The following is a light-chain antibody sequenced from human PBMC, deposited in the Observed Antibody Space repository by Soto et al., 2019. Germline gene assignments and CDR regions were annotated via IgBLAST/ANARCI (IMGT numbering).Light chain of an antibody. Sequence: EIVLTQSPATLSLSPGERATLSCRASQSVSSYLAWYQQKPGQAPRLLIYDASNRATGIPARFSGSGSGTDFTLTISSLEPEDFAVYYWQQRSNWPPLPFGGGTKVAIK. CDR2: DAS. J-gene: IGKJ4*01. CDR1: QSVSSY. CDR3: QQRSNWPPLP. V-gene: IGKV3-11*01.